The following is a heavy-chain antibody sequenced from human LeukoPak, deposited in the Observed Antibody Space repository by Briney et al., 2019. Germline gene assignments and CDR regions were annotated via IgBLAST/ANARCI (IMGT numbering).Heavy chain of an antibody. V-gene: IGHV1-8*01. J-gene: IGHJ2*01. D-gene: IGHD5-18*01. CDR1: EYTFTNYD. Sequence: ASVKVSCKASEYTFTNYDINWVRQATGQGIEWMGWMNPNSGNTGYAQKFQGRVTMTRNTSIGTAYMELSSLRSEDTAVYWCARSNRYSSGNWYFDLWGRGTLVTVSS. CDR2: MNPNSGNT. CDR3: ARSNRYSSGNWYFDL.